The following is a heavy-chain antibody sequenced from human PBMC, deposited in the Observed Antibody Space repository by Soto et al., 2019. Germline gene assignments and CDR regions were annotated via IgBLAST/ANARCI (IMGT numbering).Heavy chain of an antibody. CDR3: ATWHEREHAYDV. CDR2: LYDVDGS. Sequence: DVQLVESGGGLMQPGESLRLSCAASGLTVSGQKYVAWVRQAPGRGLEWVSALYDVDGSFYADSVKGRFTTSSDSSKTTVYLQMNGLRPDDTAVYYCATWHEREHAYDVWGQGTTVTVSS. CDR1: GLTVSGQKY. J-gene: IGHJ3*01. D-gene: IGHD1-1*01. V-gene: IGHV3-53*01.